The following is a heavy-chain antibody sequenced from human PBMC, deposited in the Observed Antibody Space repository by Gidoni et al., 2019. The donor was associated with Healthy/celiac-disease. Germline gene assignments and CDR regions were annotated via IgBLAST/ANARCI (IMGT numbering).Heavy chain of an antibody. CDR3: ARHDYYYDSSGCFDY. CDR2: IYFSGST. J-gene: IGHJ4*02. D-gene: IGHD3-22*01. CDR1: GGSISSSSYY. V-gene: IGHV4-39*01. Sequence: QLHLQESGPGLVKPSETLSLTCTVSGGSISSSSYYWGWIRPPPGKGLEWIGSIYFSGSTYYNPSLKSRVTISVDTSKNQFSLKLSSVTAADTAVYYCARHDYYYDSSGCFDYWGQGTLVTVSS.